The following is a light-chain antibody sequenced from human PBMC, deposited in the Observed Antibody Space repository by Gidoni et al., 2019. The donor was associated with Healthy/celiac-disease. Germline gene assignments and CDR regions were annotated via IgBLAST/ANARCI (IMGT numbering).Light chain of an antibody. CDR3: QQYGSFRT. J-gene: IGKJ1*01. V-gene: IGKV3-20*01. CDR2: GAS. Sequence: EIVLTQSPGTLSLSPGERATLSCRASQSVSSSYLACYQQKPGQAPRLLIYGASSRATGIPDRFSGSGSGTDFTLTISRLEPEDFAVYYCQQYGSFRTFGQGTKVEIK. CDR1: QSVSSSY.